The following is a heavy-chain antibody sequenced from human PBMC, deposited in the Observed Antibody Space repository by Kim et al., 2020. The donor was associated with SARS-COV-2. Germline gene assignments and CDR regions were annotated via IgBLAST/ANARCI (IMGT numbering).Heavy chain of an antibody. Sequence: SVKVSCKASGGTFSSYAISWVRQAPGQGLEWMGGIIPIFGTANYAQKFQGRVTITADESTSTAYMELSSLRSEDTAVYYCARDQALYDSTYYFDYWGQGTLVTVSS. CDR3: ARDQALYDSTYYFDY. J-gene: IGHJ4*02. CDR2: IIPIFGTA. CDR1: GGTFSSYA. V-gene: IGHV1-69*13. D-gene: IGHD5-12*01.